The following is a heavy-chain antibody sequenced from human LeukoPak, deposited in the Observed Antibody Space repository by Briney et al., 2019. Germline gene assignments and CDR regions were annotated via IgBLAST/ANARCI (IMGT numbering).Heavy chain of an antibody. CDR1: GFTFSSYE. CDR2: ISSSGGAI. CDR3: AREGAGDRVFDY. D-gene: IGHD1-26*01. J-gene: IGHJ4*02. V-gene: IGHV3-48*03. Sequence: GGSLRLSCAASGFTFSSYEMNWFRQAPGKGPEWLSYISSSGGAIYYADSVKGRFTISRDNAKNSLYLQMNSLRVEDTAVYFCAREGAGDRVFDYWGQGTLVTVSS.